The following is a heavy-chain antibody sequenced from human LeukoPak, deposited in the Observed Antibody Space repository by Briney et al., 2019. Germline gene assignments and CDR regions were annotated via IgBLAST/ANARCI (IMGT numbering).Heavy chain of an antibody. CDR1: GASITNSAYH. J-gene: IGHJ4*02. Sequence: SETLSLTCTVSGASITNSAYHWGWIRQPPGKGLEWIGEINHSGSTNYNPSLKSRVTISVDTSKNQFSLKLSSVTAADTAVYYCARHSGYGYSSSWLFDYWGQGTLVTVSS. V-gene: IGHV4-39*01. CDR3: ARHSGYGYSSSWLFDY. D-gene: IGHD6-13*01. CDR2: INHSGST.